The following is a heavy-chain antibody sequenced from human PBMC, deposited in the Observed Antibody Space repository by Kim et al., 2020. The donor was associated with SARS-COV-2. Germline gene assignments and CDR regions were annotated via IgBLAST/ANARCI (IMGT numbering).Heavy chain of an antibody. CDR2: ISSSSSYI. J-gene: IGHJ6*02. V-gene: IGHV3-21*01. D-gene: IGHD6-13*01. CDR3: ARDHSSSWSGSYYYYGMDG. CDR1: GFTFSSYS. Sequence: GGSLRLSCAASGFTFSSYSMNWVRQAPGKGLEWVSSISSSSSYIYYADSVKGRFTISRDNAKNSLYLQMNSLRAEDTAVYYCARDHSSSWSGSYYYYGMDGWGQVTTVTVSS.